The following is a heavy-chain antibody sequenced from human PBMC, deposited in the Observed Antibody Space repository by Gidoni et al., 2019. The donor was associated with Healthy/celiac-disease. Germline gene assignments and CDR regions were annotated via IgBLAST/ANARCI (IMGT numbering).Heavy chain of an antibody. V-gene: IGHV1-2*02. Sequence: QEQLVRWGDELSKHGPWVRVSGQASGHTYTGYDLHWVRLAPGQGLEWRGWISPSSGGTNYAQTFQGRVTMTRNTSISTAYMELSRLRSDDTAVYYCARGGDYDYVWGSPNAYWFDPWGQGTLVTVSS. CDR1: GHTYTGYD. D-gene: IGHD3-16*01. J-gene: IGHJ5*02. CDR3: ARGGDYDYVWGSPNAYWFDP. CDR2: ISPSSGGT.